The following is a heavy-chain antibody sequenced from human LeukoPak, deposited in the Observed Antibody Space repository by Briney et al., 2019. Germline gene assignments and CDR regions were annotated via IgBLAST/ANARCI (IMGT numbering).Heavy chain of an antibody. CDR3: ARDRCSSTSCYPYYYYGMDV. CDR1: GFTFSSYA. Sequence: GGSLRLSCAASGFTFSSYAMPWVRQAPGKGLEWVAVISFDGSNKYYADSVKARFTISRDNSKNTLYLQMNSLRAEDTAVYYCARDRCSSTSCYPYYYYGMDVWGQGTTVTVSS. D-gene: IGHD2-2*01. V-gene: IGHV3-30-3*01. CDR2: ISFDGSNK. J-gene: IGHJ6*02.